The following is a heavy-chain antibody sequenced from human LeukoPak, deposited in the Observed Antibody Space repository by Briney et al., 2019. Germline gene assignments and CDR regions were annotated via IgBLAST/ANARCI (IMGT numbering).Heavy chain of an antibody. CDR2: TYYMSKWYN. Sequence: SQTLSLTCAISGDSVSSNSAAWNWIRQSPSRGLEWLGRTYYMSKWYNDYAVSVKSRITNNPETSKNQFSLQLKSVTPEDTAVYYCARSHWNYDNWFDPWGQGTLVTVSS. D-gene: IGHD1-7*01. J-gene: IGHJ5*02. V-gene: IGHV6-1*01. CDR3: ARSHWNYDNWFDP. CDR1: GDSVSSNSAA.